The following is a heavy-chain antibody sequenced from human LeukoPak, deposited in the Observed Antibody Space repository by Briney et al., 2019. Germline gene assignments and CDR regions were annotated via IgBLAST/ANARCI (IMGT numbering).Heavy chain of an antibody. D-gene: IGHD2-15*01. CDR3: ARLYCSGGSCYSVDY. V-gene: IGHV3-23*01. Sequence: GGSLRLSCAASGFTFTNYAMSWVRQAPGMGLEWVSGISGSDSGTYYADSVKGRFAISRDNSRNTLYLQINSLRAEDTAVYYCARLYCSGGSCYSVDYWGQGTLVTVSS. CDR1: GFTFTNYA. CDR2: ISGSDSGT. J-gene: IGHJ4*02.